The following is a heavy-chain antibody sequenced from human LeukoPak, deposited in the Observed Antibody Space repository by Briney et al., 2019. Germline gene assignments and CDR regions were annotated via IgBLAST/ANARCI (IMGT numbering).Heavy chain of an antibody. CDR2: IYYSGST. Sequence: SETLSLTCTVSGGSISSSSYYWGWIRQPPGKGLEWIGSIYYSGSTYYNPSLKSRVTISVDTSKNQFSLKLSSVTAADTAVYYCARRRRLLRYFDWLFGGLQNNWFDPWGQGTLVTVSS. CDR1: GGSISSSSYY. J-gene: IGHJ5*02. V-gene: IGHV4-39*01. D-gene: IGHD3-9*01. CDR3: ARRRRLLRYFDWLFGGLQNNWFDP.